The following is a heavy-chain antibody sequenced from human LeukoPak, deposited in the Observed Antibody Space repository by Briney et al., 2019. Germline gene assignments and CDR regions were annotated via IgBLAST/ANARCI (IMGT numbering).Heavy chain of an antibody. J-gene: IGHJ4*02. CDR3: ARGMFGGYCTDY. CDR1: GGSISSYY. Sequence: SETLSLTCTVSGGSISSYYWSWIRQPPGKGLEWIGYIYYSGSTNYNPSLKSRVTISVDTSKNQFSLKLSSVTAADTAVYYCARGMFGGYCTDYWGQGTLVTVSS. D-gene: IGHD3-3*01. CDR2: IYYSGST. V-gene: IGHV4-59*01.